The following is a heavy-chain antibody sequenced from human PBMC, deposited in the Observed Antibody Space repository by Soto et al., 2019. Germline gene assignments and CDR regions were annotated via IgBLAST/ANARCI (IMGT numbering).Heavy chain of an antibody. D-gene: IGHD6-13*01. Sequence: DVQLVESGGGLVQPGRSLRLSCAASGFTFDDYAMHWVRQAPGKGLEWVSGISWNSGSIGYADSVKGRFTISRDNAKNSLYLQMNSLRAEDTALYYCAKDIAAAVYYFDYWGQGTLVTVSS. CDR3: AKDIAAAVYYFDY. V-gene: IGHV3-9*01. CDR1: GFTFDDYA. CDR2: ISWNSGSI. J-gene: IGHJ4*02.